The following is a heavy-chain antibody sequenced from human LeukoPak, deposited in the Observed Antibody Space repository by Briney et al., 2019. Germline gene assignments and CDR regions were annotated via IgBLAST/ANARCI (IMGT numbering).Heavy chain of an antibody. CDR3: VKNGAYTSGWYGGYFDY. CDR2: ISSNGGST. Sequence: GGSLRLSCSASGFTFRNYAMYWVRQAPGKGLEYISAISSNGGSTYYADSVKGRFTISRDNSKNTLYLQMSSLRSEDTAVYYCVKNGAYTSGWYGGYFDYWGQGTLVTVSS. D-gene: IGHD6-19*01. V-gene: IGHV3-64D*08. CDR1: GFTFRNYA. J-gene: IGHJ4*02.